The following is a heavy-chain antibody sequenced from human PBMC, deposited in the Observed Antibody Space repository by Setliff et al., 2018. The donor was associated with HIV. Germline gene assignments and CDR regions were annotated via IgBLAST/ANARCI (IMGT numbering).Heavy chain of an antibody. D-gene: IGHD3-10*01. CDR3: ALLWPFDY. CDR1: GFTFSSYW. J-gene: IGHJ4*02. Sequence: GGSLRLSCAASGFTFSSYWMSWVRQAPGKGLEWVANIKQDGSDKYYMDSVKGRFSISRDNADNSLYLQMNSLRGEDTAIYYCALLWPFDYWGQGALVTVSS. V-gene: IGHV3-7*03. CDR2: IKQDGSDK.